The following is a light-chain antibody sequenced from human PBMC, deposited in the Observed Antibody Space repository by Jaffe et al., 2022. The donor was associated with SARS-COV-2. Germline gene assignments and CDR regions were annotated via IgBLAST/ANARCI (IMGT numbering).Light chain of an antibody. J-gene: IGKJ2*01. CDR3: HQTNSFPYT. Sequence: DIQMTQSPSSVSASVGDRVTITCRASQGISNSLAWYQQKPGKTPELLIYTTSSLQSGVPSRFSGSGFGTDFTLTISSLQPEDFATYFCHQTNSFPYTFGQGTKLEIK. V-gene: IGKV1-12*02. CDR1: QGISNS. CDR2: TTS.